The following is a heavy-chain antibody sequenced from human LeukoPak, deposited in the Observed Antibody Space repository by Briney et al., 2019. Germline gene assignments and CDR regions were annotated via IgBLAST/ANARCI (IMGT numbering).Heavy chain of an antibody. CDR2: ISGTAGNT. CDR1: GFTFSNYA. V-gene: IGHV3-23*01. CDR3: GRALGEDDRGYYYGAY. J-gene: IGHJ4*02. D-gene: IGHD3-22*01. Sequence: GGSLRLSCAASGFTFSNYAMSWVRQAPGKGLEWVSSISGTAGNTYYADSVKGRFTISRDNSKNTLYLQINSLRAEDTAVYYCGRALGEDDRGYYYGAYWGQGTLVTASS.